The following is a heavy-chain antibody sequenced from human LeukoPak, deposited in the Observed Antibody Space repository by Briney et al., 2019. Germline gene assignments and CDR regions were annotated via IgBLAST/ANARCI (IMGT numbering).Heavy chain of an antibody. CDR3: QITMIGRPVDY. D-gene: IGHD3-22*01. Sequence: SETLSLTCTVSGGSISSSSYYWGWIRQPPGKGLEWIGSIYYSGSTYYNPSLKSRVTISVDTSKNQFSLKLSSVAAADTAVYCCQITMIGRPVDYWGQGTLVTVSS. CDR1: GGSISSSSYY. V-gene: IGHV4-39*01. CDR2: IYYSGST. J-gene: IGHJ4*02.